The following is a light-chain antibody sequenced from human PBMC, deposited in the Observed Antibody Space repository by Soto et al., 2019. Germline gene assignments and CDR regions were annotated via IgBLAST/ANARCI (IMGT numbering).Light chain of an antibody. J-gene: IGLJ2*01. Sequence: QSALTQPRSVSGSPGQSVTISCTGTSSDVGGYNYVSWYQQHPGKPPKLMIYDVSKRPSGVPDRFSGSKSGNTASLTISGLQAEDEADYYCCSYAGSYILVFGGGTKLTVL. CDR1: SSDVGGYNY. CDR3: CSYAGSYILV. V-gene: IGLV2-11*01. CDR2: DVS.